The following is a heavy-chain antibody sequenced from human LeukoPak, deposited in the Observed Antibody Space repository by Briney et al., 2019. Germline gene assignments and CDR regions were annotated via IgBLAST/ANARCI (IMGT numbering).Heavy chain of an antibody. Sequence: PGGSLRLSCAASGFTFSSYSMNWVRQAPGKGLEWVSSIGSTSSSIYYADSVKGRFTISRDNAKNSLYLQMNSLRAEDTAVYYCAREIAEGFDYWGQGTLVTVSS. V-gene: IGHV3-21*01. J-gene: IGHJ4*02. CDR3: AREIAEGFDY. CDR1: GFTFSSYS. CDR2: IGSTSSSI.